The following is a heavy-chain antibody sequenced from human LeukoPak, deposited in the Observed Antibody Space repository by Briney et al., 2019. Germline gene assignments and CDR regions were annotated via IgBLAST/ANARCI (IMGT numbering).Heavy chain of an antibody. CDR2: ISGSGGST. J-gene: IGHJ6*03. Sequence: GGSLRLSCAASGFTFSSYWMHWVRQAPGKGLEWISAISGSGGSTYYADSVKGRFTISRDNSKNTLYLQMNSLRAEDTAVYYCARRYSGSYLNYYMDVWGKGTTVTVSS. D-gene: IGHD1-26*01. V-gene: IGHV3-23*01. CDR1: GFTFSSYW. CDR3: ARRYSGSYLNYYMDV.